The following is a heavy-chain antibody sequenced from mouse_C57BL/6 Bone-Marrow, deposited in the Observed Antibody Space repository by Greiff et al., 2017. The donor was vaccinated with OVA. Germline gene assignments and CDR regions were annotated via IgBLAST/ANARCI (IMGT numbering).Heavy chain of an antibody. Sequence: QVQLQQSGPELVKPGASVKISCKASGYAFSSSWMNWVKQRPGKGLEWIGRIYPGDGDTNYNGKFKGKATLTADKSSSTAYMQLSSLTSEDSAVYFCAREGRGLPYYYAMDYWGQGTSVTVSS. CDR3: AREGRGLPYYYAMDY. CDR1: GYAFSSSW. V-gene: IGHV1-82*01. CDR2: IYPGDGDT. D-gene: IGHD2-4*01. J-gene: IGHJ4*01.